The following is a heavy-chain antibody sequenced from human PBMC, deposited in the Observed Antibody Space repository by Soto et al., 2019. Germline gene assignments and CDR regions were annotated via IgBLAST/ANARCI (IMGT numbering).Heavy chain of an antibody. J-gene: IGHJ3*02. Sequence: GGSLRLSCAASGFTFSNAWMSWVRQAPGKGLEWVGRIKSKTDGGTTDYAAPVKGRFTISRDDSKNTLYLQMNSLKTEDTAVYYCTTESTIFGVVITPSPLVRYADAFDIWGQGTMVTVSS. CDR1: GFTFSNAW. D-gene: IGHD3-3*01. CDR3: TTESTIFGVVITPSPLVRYADAFDI. CDR2: IKSKTDGGTT. V-gene: IGHV3-15*01.